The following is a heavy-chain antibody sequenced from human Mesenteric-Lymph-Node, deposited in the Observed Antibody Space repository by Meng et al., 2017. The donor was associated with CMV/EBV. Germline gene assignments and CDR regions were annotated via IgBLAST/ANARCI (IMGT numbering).Heavy chain of an antibody. D-gene: IGHD2-2*02. CDR3: ARAYCVPNGCYTIDY. CDR1: DYSISSGYF. Sequence: SETLSLTCIVSDYSISSGYFWGWIRQPPGKGLEWIGTMSHSGNTYYHTPSLKSRVTISIDTSLNQFSLKLKSVTAADTAIYYCARAYCVPNGCYTIDYWGQGTLVTVSS. CDR2: MSHSGNT. J-gene: IGHJ4*02. V-gene: IGHV4-38-2*02.